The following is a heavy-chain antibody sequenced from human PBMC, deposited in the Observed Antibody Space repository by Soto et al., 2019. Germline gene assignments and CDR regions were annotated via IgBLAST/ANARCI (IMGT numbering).Heavy chain of an antibody. Sequence: SETLSLTRTFSGGSIRNGNYYWSWIRQLPGKGLECIGNIYYIGTTSYDPSLKSRVIISIDTSKNQFSLELTSVLAADTAVYYCARDNSQNYGTPAASSWFHPWGQGTPVTVSS. CDR3: ARDNSQNYGTPAASSWFHP. CDR2: IYYIGTT. V-gene: IGHV4-31*03. CDR1: GGSIRNGNYY. J-gene: IGHJ5*02. D-gene: IGHD2-15*01.